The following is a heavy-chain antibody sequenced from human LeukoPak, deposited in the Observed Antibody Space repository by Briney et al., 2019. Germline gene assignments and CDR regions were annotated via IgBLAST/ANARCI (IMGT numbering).Heavy chain of an antibody. CDR3: ARDQRVEMATIWFDP. J-gene: IGHJ5*02. Sequence: ASVKVSCKASGYTFTSYGISWVRQAPGQGLEWMGWISAYNGNTNYAQKLQGRVTMTTDASTSTAYMELRSLRSDDTAVYYCARDQRVEMATIWFDPWGQGTLVTVSS. CDR2: ISAYNGNT. CDR1: GYTFTSYG. D-gene: IGHD5-24*01. V-gene: IGHV1-18*01.